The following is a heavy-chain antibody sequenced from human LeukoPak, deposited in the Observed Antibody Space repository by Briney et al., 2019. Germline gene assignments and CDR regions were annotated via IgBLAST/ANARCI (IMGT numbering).Heavy chain of an antibody. CDR3: ARHRGCSSNSCYGRHDAFDI. J-gene: IGHJ3*02. CDR2: IYYSART. V-gene: IGHV4-39*01. Sequence: SETLTLTCTGSGDPISSSSYHWGWLPQPPGKALEWIGRIYYSARTSYTLSLKSPVTISVDTSKNPFSLKLSSVTAADTAVYYCARHRGCSSNSCYGRHDAFDIWGQGTIVTVSS. D-gene: IGHD2-2*01. CDR1: GDPISSSSYH.